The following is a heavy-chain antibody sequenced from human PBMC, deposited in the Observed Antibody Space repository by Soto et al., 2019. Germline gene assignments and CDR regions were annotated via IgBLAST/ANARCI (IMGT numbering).Heavy chain of an antibody. V-gene: IGHV2-5*02. CDR2: IFWDDDK. Sequence: SGPTLVHPTRPRTLTCNFSGFSLRTSGEGLGWIRQPPGKALEWLALIFWDDDKRYNSSLSSRLTITKATSKNQVVLTLTNMDPVDTATYYCAHRRDATVLVPAAISAWFDPWGQGTQVTVSS. D-gene: IGHD2-2*01. CDR1: GFSLRTSGEG. CDR3: AHRRDATVLVPAAISAWFDP. J-gene: IGHJ5*02.